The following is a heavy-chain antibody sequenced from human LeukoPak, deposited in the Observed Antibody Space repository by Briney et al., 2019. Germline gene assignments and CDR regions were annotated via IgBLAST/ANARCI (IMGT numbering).Heavy chain of an antibody. CDR3: ARFKVRGVIKTFDY. Sequence: SETLSFTCAVSGYSISSGYYWGWIRQPPGKGLEWIGSIYHSGSTYYNPSLKSRVTISVDTSKNQFSLKLSSVTAADTAVYYCARFKVRGVIKTFDYWGQGTLVTVSS. CDR1: GYSISSGYY. V-gene: IGHV4-38-2*01. CDR2: IYHSGST. J-gene: IGHJ4*02. D-gene: IGHD3-10*01.